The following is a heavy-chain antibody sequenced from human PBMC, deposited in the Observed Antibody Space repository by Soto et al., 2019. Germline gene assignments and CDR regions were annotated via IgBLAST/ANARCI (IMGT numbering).Heavy chain of an antibody. D-gene: IGHD3-22*01. CDR1: GDSISGSSYS. Sequence: PSETLSLTCTASGDSISGSSYSWGWIRQPPGKGLEWIGNIYYSGSTYHNPSLKSRVTISVDTSKNQFSLKLSSVTAADTAVYCCARFRYYYEGRGYFSFDYWGQGTPVTVSS. V-gene: IGHV4-39*01. CDR2: IYYSGST. J-gene: IGHJ4*02. CDR3: ARFRYYYEGRGYFSFDY.